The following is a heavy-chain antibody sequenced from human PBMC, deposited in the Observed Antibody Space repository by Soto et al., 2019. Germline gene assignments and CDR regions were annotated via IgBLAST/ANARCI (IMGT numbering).Heavy chain of an antibody. J-gene: IGHJ4*02. CDR2: ISSSSSYI. V-gene: IGHV3-21*01. D-gene: IGHD1-26*01. CDR3: ARDSGGSYWGGNFDY. CDR1: GFTFSSYS. Sequence: EVQLVESGGGLVKPGGSLRLSCAASGFTFSSYSMNWVRQAPGKGLEWVSSISSSSSYIYYADSVKGRFTISRDNAKNSLYRQMNSLRAEDTAVYYCARDSGGSYWGGNFDYWGQGTLVTVSS.